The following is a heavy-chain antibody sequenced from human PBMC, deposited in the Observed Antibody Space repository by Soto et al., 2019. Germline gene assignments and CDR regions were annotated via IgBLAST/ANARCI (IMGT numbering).Heavy chain of an antibody. CDR2: IYYSGST. V-gene: IGHV4-59*01. D-gene: IGHD6-13*01. CDR1: GGSISSYY. Sequence: SETLSLTCTVSGGSISSYYWSWIRQPPGKGLEWIGYIYYSGSTNYNPSLKSRVTISVDTSKNQFSLKLSSVTAADTAVYYCATSKGLLSSSLNYYYYYMDVWGKGTTVTVSS. J-gene: IGHJ6*03. CDR3: ATSKGLLSSSLNYYYYYMDV.